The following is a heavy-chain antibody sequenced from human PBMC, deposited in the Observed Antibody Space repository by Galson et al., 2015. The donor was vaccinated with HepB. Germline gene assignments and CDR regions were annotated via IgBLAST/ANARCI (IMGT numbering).Heavy chain of an antibody. CDR1: GFTFSSYA. CDR2: ISYDGSNK. D-gene: IGHD3-10*01. V-gene: IGHV3-30*04. CDR3: AREAGQNPLWFGESSFDY. J-gene: IGHJ4*02. Sequence: SLRLSCAASGFTFSSYAMHWVRQAPGKGLEWVAVISYDGSNKYYADSVKGRFTISRDNSKNTLYLQMNSLRAEDTAVYYCAREAGQNPLWFGESSFDYWGQGTLVTVSS.